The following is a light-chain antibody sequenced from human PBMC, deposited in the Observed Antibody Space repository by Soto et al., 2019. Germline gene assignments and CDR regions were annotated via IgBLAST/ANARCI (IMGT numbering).Light chain of an antibody. Sequence: DIQMPQSPSSLSTSVGDTVTITCQASQDIYNYLNWYQQKAGKAPKLLIHDTSKLETGVPSRFSGRGSGTGFTLTISSLQPEDIATYYCQQYENLPLTFGGGTKVEIK. CDR2: DTS. V-gene: IGKV1-33*01. J-gene: IGKJ4*01. CDR1: QDIYNY. CDR3: QQYENLPLT.